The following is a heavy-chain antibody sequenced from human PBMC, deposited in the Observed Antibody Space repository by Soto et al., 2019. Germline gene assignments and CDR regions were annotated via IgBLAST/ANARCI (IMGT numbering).Heavy chain of an antibody. CDR1: GCTFSSYA. CDR2: IIPIFGTA. D-gene: IGHD3-22*01. CDR3: AGQTNYYDSSGYDRLDY. Sequence: GASVKVSCKASGCTFSSYAISWVRQAPGQGLEWMGGIIPIFGTANYAQKFQGRVTITADESTSTAYMELSSLRSEDTAVYYCAGQTNYYDSSGYDRLDYWGQGTLVTVSS. J-gene: IGHJ4*02. V-gene: IGHV1-69*13.